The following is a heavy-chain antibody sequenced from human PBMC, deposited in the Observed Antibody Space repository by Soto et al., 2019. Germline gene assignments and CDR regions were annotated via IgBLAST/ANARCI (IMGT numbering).Heavy chain of an antibody. Sequence: EVQLVESGGGLVQPGRSLRLSCAASGFTFDDYAMHWVRQAPGKGLEWVSGISWNSGSIGYADSVKGRFTISRDNAKNSFYLQMNSLRAEDTALYYFAKDISYPHAFDIWGQGTMVTFSS. CDR1: GFTFDDYA. V-gene: IGHV3-9*01. CDR3: AKDISYPHAFDI. CDR2: ISWNSGSI. J-gene: IGHJ3*02.